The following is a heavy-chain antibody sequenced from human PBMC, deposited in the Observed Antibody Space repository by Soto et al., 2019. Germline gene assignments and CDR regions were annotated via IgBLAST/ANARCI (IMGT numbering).Heavy chain of an antibody. Sequence: QVQLVQSGAEVKKPGASVKVSCKASGYTFTSYDINWVRQATGQGLEWMGWMNPNSGNTGYAQKFQGRVTMTRNTAISPAHMEPSNQRSEHTPVHHCARSLSKPSRAWRVRRFYYHGMDVWGQGTTVTVSS. V-gene: IGHV1-8*01. CDR3: ARSLSKPSRAWRVRRFYYHGMDV. J-gene: IGHJ6*02. D-gene: IGHD6-19*01. CDR1: GYTFTSYD. CDR2: MNPNSGNT.